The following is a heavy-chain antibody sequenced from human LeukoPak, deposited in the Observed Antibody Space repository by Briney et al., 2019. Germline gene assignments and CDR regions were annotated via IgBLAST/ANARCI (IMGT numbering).Heavy chain of an antibody. CDR2: IYYSGST. D-gene: IGHD3-10*01. J-gene: IGHJ4*02. CDR3: ARGEVAGSYGSGSYYFDY. CDR1: GGSISSYY. Sequence: KSSETLSLTCTVSGGSISSYYWSWIRQPPGKGLEWIGYIYYSGSTNYNPSLKSRVTISVDTSKNQFSLKLSSVTAADTAVYYCARGEVAGSYGSGSYYFDYWGQGTLVTVSS. V-gene: IGHV4-59*01.